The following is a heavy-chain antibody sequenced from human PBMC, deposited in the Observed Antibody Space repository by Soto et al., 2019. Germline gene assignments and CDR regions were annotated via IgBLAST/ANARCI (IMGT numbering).Heavy chain of an antibody. CDR2: ISGSGEST. J-gene: IGHJ6*02. CDR1: GFTFSNYA. D-gene: IGHD6-6*01. V-gene: IGHV3-23*01. Sequence: EVQLLESGGGLVQPGGSLRLSCAASGFTFSNYAMSWVRQAPGKGLEWVSSISGSGESTYYADSVKGRFTISRDNSDHRLYLPMDSLRGEDTAVYYCAKAPGRSSSGYYDYGMDVWGQGTTVTVSS. CDR3: AKAPGRSSSGYYDYGMDV.